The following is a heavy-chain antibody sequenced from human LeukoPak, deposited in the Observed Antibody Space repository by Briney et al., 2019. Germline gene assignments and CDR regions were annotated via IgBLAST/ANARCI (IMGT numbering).Heavy chain of an antibody. J-gene: IGHJ4*02. D-gene: IGHD6-19*01. CDR2: ISYDGSDK. V-gene: IGHV3-30*02. Sequence: PGVSLRLFCRAWGFTFSIKVVLCVRRAPGRGGEGVSFISYDGSDKYYADSVKGRFTISRDNSKNTLYLQMNSLRPEDTAVYYCAKDLNSDWSFDYWGQGTLVTVSS. CDR1: GFTFSIKV. CDR3: AKDLNSDWSFDY.